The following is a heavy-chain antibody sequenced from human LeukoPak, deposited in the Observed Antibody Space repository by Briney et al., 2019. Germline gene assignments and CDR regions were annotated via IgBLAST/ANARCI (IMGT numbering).Heavy chain of an antibody. D-gene: IGHD4-17*01. CDR1: GFTFGDYA. Sequence: GRSLRLSCSASGFTFGDYAVIWVRQAPGKGLDWVGFIRSNAYGGTTECAASVSGRFTISRDHSKSIAYLQMNSLKIQDTAVYYCTRDFGDYKGDYGGQGTLVTVPS. J-gene: IGHJ4*02. CDR3: TRDFGDYKGDY. V-gene: IGHV3-49*04. CDR2: IRSNAYGGTT.